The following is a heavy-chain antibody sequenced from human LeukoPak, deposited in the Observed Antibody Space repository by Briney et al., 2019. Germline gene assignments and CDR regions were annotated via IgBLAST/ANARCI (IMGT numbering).Heavy chain of an antibody. Sequence: PSQTLSLTCTVSGGSFSSGDYSWNWIRQPAGQGLEWIGRLFSSGTTNYNPSLKSRVTISVDTSKNQFSLKLSSVTAADTAVYYCARERGADAFDIWGQGTMVTVSS. V-gene: IGHV4-61*02. D-gene: IGHD1-26*01. J-gene: IGHJ3*02. CDR3: ARERGADAFDI. CDR1: GGSFSSGDYS. CDR2: LFSSGTT.